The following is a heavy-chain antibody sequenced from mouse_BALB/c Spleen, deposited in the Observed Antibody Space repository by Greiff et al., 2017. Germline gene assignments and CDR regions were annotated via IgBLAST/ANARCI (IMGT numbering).Heavy chain of an antibody. CDR2: ISSGGGNT. D-gene: IGHD1-1*02. CDR3: ARGGNYDAMDY. CDR1: GFTFSSYT. Sequence: DVKLVESGGGLVKPGGSLKLSCAASGFTFSSYTMSWVRQTPEKRLEWVATISSGGGNTYYPDSVKGRFTISRDNAKNNLYLQMSSLRSEDTALYYCARGGNYDAMDYWGQGTSVTVSS. J-gene: IGHJ4*01. V-gene: IGHV5-9*03.